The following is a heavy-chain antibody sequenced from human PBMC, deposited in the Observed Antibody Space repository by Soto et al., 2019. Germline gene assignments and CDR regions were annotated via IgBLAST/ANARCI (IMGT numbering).Heavy chain of an antibody. Sequence: SLTCTVAGGSISSYYWSWIRQPPGKGLEWIGYIYYSGSTNYNPSLKSRVTISVDTSKNQFSLKLSSVTAADTAVYYCARDFTPYSYYGMDGWGKGNTVTVDS. CDR1: GGSISSYY. J-gene: IGHJ6*04. CDR3: ARDFTPYSYYGMDG. CDR2: IYYSGST. V-gene: IGHV4-59*01.